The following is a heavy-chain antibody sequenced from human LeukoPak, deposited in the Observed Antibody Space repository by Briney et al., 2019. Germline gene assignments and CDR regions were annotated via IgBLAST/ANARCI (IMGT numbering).Heavy chain of an antibody. CDR3: ARAPGVGGKRMKNYNYYYYMDV. J-gene: IGHJ6*03. Sequence: ASVKVSCKASGYTFSSYDINWVRQATGQGLEWMGWMNPNSGNTGYAQKFQGRVTITRNTSISTAYMELSSLRSEDTAVYYCARAPGVGGKRMKNYNYYYYMDVWGKGTTVTVSS. V-gene: IGHV1-8*03. CDR2: MNPNSGNT. CDR1: GYTFSSYD. D-gene: IGHD1-26*01.